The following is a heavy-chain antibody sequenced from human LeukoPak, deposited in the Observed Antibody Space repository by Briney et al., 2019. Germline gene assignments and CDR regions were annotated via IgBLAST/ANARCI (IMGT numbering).Heavy chain of an antibody. CDR1: GGSFSGYY. CDR2: INHSGST. J-gene: IGHJ4*02. V-gene: IGHV4-34*01. D-gene: IGHD5-12*01. Sequence: SETLSLTCAVYGGSFSGYYWSWIRQPPGKGLEWIREINHSGSTNYNPSLKSRVTISVDTSKNQFSLKLSSVTAADTAVYYCARRRGYSGYAIWGSRGQGTLVTVSS. CDR3: ARRRGYSGYAIWGS.